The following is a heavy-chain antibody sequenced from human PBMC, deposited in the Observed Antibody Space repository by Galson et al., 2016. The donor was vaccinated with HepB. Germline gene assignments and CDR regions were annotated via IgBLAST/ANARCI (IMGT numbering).Heavy chain of an antibody. CDR2: IDWRNDK. Sequence: PALVKPTQTLTLTCSFSGFSLTTTHMCVSWIRQPPGKALEWLDLIDWRNDKYYRTSMKTRLTIPKATSTNQVVLTMTNMDPVDTATYYCARTVLTSRSSGTDFDFWDQGILVTVSS. J-gene: IGHJ4*02. CDR1: GFSLTTTHMC. D-gene: IGHD6-13*01. V-gene: IGHV2-70*01. CDR3: ARTVLTSRSSGTDFDF.